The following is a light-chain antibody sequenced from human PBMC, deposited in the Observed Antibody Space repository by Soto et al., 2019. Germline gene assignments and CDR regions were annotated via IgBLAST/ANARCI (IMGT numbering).Light chain of an antibody. CDR1: TGAVTSGYY. J-gene: IGLJ1*01. CDR3: LLYYGGAHNFV. Sequence: QAVVTQEPSLTVSPGGTVTLTCASSTGAVTSGYYPNWFQQKPGQAPRALIYSTSNKHPWTPARFSGSLLGGKAALTLSGVQPEDEAEYYCLLYYGGAHNFVFGTGTKVTVL. CDR2: STS. V-gene: IGLV7-43*01.